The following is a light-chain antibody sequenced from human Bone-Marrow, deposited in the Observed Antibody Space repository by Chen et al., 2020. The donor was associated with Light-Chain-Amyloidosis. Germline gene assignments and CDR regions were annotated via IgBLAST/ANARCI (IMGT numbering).Light chain of an antibody. CDR3: EVWGRGSDRPM. CDR2: DDS. CDR1: NIGSTS. Sequence: SYVLTQPSSVSVAPGQTATIACGGNNIGSTSVHWYQQTPGQAPLLVVYDDSDRPSGLAERLAGTNAGNTATMTIGGVEAGDEADYYCEVWGRGSDRPMFGGGTKLTVL. J-gene: IGLJ3*02. V-gene: IGLV3-21*02.